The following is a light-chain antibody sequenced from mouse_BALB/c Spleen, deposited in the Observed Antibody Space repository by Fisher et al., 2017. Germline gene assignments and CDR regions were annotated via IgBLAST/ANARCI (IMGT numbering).Light chain of an antibody. V-gene: IGKV4-79*01. CDR1: SSVSSSY. Sequence: IVLTQSPAIMSASPGEKVTLTCSASSSVSSSYLYWYQQKPGSSPKLWIYSTSNLASGVPARFSGSGSGNSYSLTISRMEAEDAATYYCQQWSSYPLTFGAGTKLELK. CDR3: QQWSSYPLT. CDR2: STS. J-gene: IGKJ5*01.